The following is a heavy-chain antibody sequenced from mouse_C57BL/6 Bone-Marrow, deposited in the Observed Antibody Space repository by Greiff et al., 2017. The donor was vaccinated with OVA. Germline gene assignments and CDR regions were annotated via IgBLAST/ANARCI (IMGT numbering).Heavy chain of an antibody. D-gene: IGHD1-1*01. J-gene: IGHJ2*01. CDR3: ARGTTVYFDY. Sequence: VQLQESGAELVKPGASVKLSCKASGYTFTSYWMHWVKQRPGQGLEWIGMIHPNSGSTNYNEKFKSKATLTVDKPSSTAYMQLSSLTSEDSAVYYCARGTTVYFDYWGQGTTLTVSS. CDR1: GYTFTSYW. V-gene: IGHV1-64*01. CDR2: IHPNSGST.